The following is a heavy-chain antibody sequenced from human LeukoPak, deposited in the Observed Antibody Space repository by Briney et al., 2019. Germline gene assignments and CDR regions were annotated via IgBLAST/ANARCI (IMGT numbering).Heavy chain of an antibody. D-gene: IGHD3-22*01. Sequence: GASVKVSCKASGYTFTSYAMNWVRQAPGQGLEWMGWINTNTGNPTYAQGFTGRFVFSLDTSVSTAYLQISSLKAEDTAVYYCARDSPYDSSGPDPSVAFDIWGQGTMVTVSS. CDR2: INTNTGNP. CDR3: ARDSPYDSSGPDPSVAFDI. V-gene: IGHV7-4-1*02. J-gene: IGHJ3*02. CDR1: GYTFTSYA.